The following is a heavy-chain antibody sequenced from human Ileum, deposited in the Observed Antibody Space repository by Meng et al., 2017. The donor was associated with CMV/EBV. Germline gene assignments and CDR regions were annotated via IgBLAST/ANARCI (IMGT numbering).Heavy chain of an antibody. CDR3: ASGSPQLGYV. J-gene: IGHJ4*02. CDR1: GDSISSVDYY. CDR2: IYYSGST. D-gene: IGHD1-1*01. Sequence: QWQLRGSGPGLVKPSQTLSLTCTGSGDSISSVDYYWSWIRQPPGKGLEWIGYIYYSGSTYYNPSLKSRVTISADTSKNQFSLKLNSVTAADTAVYYCASGSPQLGYVWGQGTLVTVSS. V-gene: IGHV4-30-4*01.